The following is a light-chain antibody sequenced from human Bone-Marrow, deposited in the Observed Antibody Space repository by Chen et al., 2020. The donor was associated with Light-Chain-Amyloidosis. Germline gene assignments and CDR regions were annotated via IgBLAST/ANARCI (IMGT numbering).Light chain of an antibody. CDR3: LQRGYWPLT. CDR1: QSVNSF. Sequence: EIVLTQSPATLSLSPGERATPSCRASQSVNSFLAWYQQKPGQAPRLLIYDASHWATGVPASFSGSGSVTDFTLTISSLEPEDFAVYYCLQRGYWPLTFGGGTKVGIK. V-gene: IGKV3-11*01. CDR2: DAS. J-gene: IGKJ4*01.